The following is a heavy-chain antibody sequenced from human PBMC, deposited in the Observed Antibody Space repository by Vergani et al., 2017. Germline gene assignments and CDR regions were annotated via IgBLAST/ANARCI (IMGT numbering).Heavy chain of an antibody. J-gene: IGHJ4*02. CDR1: GFTFDDYA. CDR2: ISWDGGST. V-gene: IGHV3-43D*04. CDR3: AKDRKLLYFDWLSLPGMYFDY. Sequence: EVQLVESGGVVVQPGGSLRLSCAASGFTFDDYAMHWVRQAPGKGLEWVSLISWDGGSTYYADSVKSRFTISRDNSKNSLYLQMNSLRAEDTALYYCAKDRKLLYFDWLSLPGMYFDYWGQGTLVTVSS. D-gene: IGHD3-9*01.